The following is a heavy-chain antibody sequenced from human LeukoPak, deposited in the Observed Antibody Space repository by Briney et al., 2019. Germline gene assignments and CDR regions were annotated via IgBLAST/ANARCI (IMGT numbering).Heavy chain of an antibody. V-gene: IGHV3-33*08. CDR3: ARGGLTIAEATTSWYLDY. D-gene: IGHD1-26*01. CDR1: GFTFSSYG. CDR2: TWYDGSNK. Sequence: GGSLRLSCAASGFTFSSYGMHWVRQAQGKGLEWVALTWYDGSNKNYADSVKGRFTISRDNSKNTLYLQMNSLRGEDTAVYYCARGGLTIAEATTSWYLDYWGQGTLVTVSS. J-gene: IGHJ4*02.